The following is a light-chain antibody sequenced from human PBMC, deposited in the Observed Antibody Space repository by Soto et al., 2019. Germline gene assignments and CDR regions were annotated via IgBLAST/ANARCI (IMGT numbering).Light chain of an antibody. Sequence: DIVMTQSPDSLAVSLGERATINCKSSQSVLYGSNNKSAWYQQKPGQPPKLLIYWASTRESGVPDRFSGSGSGTDFTLTISSLQAEDVAVYYCQQFYYFPLTFGPGTKVDI. CDR2: WAS. CDR3: QQFYYFPLT. V-gene: IGKV4-1*01. CDR1: QSVLYGSNNK. J-gene: IGKJ3*01.